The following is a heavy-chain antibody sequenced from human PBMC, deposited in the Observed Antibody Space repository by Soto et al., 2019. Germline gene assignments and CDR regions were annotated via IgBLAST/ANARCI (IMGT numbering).Heavy chain of an antibody. V-gene: IGHV3-21*01. J-gene: IGHJ4*02. CDR3: AREDYDFWNGYFFPPDY. CDR1: GFTFSGYS. D-gene: IGHD3-3*01. CDR2: ISSSSSYI. Sequence: PGESLRLSCAASGFTFSGYSMNRVRQPPGKGLEWVSSISSSSSYIYYANSVKSRFTISRDNAKNSLYLQMNSLRAEDKSVYYSAREDYDFWNGYFFPPDYWGQGTPVTVSS.